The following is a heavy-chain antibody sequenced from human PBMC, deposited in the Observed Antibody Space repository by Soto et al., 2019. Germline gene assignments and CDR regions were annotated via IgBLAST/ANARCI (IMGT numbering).Heavy chain of an antibody. D-gene: IGHD3-22*01. Sequence: GGSLRLSCAASGFTFSSYAMSWVRQAPGKGLEWVSAISGSGGSTYYADFVKGRFTISRDNSKNTLYLQMNSLRAEDTAVYYCAKDRPEKTYYYDSSGPIWGQGTLVTVSS. CDR1: GFTFSSYA. CDR2: ISGSGGST. V-gene: IGHV3-23*01. J-gene: IGHJ4*02. CDR3: AKDRPEKTYYYDSSGPI.